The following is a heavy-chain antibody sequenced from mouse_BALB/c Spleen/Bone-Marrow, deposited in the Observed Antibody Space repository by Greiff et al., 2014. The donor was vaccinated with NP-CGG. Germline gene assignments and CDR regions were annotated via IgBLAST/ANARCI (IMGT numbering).Heavy chain of an antibody. CDR2: IDPANDNT. CDR1: GFNIKDTY. CDR3: ARVYPNAMDY. V-gene: IGHV14-3*02. D-gene: IGHD2-1*01. Sequence: VQLQQPGAELVKPGASVKLSCTASGFNIKDTYMHWVKQRPEQGLEWIGRIDPANDNTKYDPKFQGKATITADTSSNTAYLQLSSLTSEDTAVYYCARVYPNAMDYWGQGTSVTVSS. J-gene: IGHJ4*01.